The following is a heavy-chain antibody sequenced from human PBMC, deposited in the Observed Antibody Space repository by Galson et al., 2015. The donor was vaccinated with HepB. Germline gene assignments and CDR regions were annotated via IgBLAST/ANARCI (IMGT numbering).Heavy chain of an antibody. D-gene: IGHD3-22*01. Sequence: SLRLSCAASGSTFSSYAMHWVRQAPGKGLEWVAVISYDGSNKYYADSVKGRFTISRDNSKNTLYLQMNSLRAEDTAVYYCARDRGYYYDSSGYYYHWGQGTLVTVSS. J-gene: IGHJ4*02. V-gene: IGHV3-30-3*01. CDR1: GSTFSSYA. CDR3: ARDRGYYYDSSGYYYH. CDR2: ISYDGSNK.